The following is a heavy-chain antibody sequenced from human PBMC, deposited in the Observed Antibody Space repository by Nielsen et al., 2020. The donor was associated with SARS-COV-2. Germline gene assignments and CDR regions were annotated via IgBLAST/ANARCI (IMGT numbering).Heavy chain of an antibody. CDR3: IRAGTYNYGLAY. CDR2: INREGYTR. Sequence: GESLKTSCAASGFPFAESWMHWVRPAPGKGLEWVSRINREGYTRDYADSVKGRFTISRDNAAKTLSLQMRSLRAEDTAVYFCIRAGTYNYGLAYWGQGVLVKVSS. D-gene: IGHD5-18*01. J-gene: IGHJ4*02. CDR1: GFPFAESW. V-gene: IGHV3-74*01.